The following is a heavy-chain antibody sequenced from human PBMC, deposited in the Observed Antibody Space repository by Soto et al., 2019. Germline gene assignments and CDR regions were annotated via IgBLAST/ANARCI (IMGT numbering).Heavy chain of an antibody. V-gene: IGHV3-23*01. CDR1: GFNFYNYA. D-gene: IGHD3-3*01. Sequence: GGSMRLSCAASGFNFYNYAMTWVRQAPGKGLEWVSGISGDGTRTYYGDSVKGRFTISRDNSKNTVFLQMNSLRAEDTALYYCVKDLRPNRGWFGPWGQGTRVTVSS. J-gene: IGHJ5*02. CDR3: VKDLRPNRGWFGP. CDR2: ISGDGTRT.